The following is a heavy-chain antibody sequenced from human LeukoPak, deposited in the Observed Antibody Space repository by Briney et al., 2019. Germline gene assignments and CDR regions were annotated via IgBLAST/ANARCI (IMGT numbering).Heavy chain of an antibody. CDR1: GGSISGYY. Sequence: SETLSLTCTVSGGSISGYYWSWVRQPSGKGLDWIGDTYYSGNTNYNPSLKSRVTMSVDTSKNQFSLNLSSVTAADTAVYYCARGSGWYAYWGQGTLVTVSS. V-gene: IGHV4-59*01. CDR2: TYYSGNT. J-gene: IGHJ4*02. CDR3: ARGSGWYAY. D-gene: IGHD6-19*01.